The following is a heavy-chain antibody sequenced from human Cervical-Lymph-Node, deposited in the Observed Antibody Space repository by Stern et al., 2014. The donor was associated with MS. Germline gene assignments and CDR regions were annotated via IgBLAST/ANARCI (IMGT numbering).Heavy chain of an antibody. J-gene: IGHJ4*02. CDR2: IYYSAST. Sequence: QVQLQESGPGLVKPSPSLSLTCTVSGGSISSGGYYWRRLPHHPGKGLEWVGFIYYSASTSYHPFLKSRVFLSDDTSKNQFSLKLSSVTAADTAVYYCARVSYDFWSGYYVFDYWGQGTLVTVSS. CDR3: ARVSYDFWSGYYVFDY. CDR1: GGSISSGGYY. V-gene: IGHV4-31*03. D-gene: IGHD3-3*01.